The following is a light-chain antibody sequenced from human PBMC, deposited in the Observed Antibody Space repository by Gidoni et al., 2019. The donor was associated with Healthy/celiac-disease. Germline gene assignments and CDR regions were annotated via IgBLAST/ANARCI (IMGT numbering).Light chain of an antibody. CDR3: SSYTSSSTLV. Sequence: SPGQSITISCTGTSSDGGGYNYVSWYQQHPGKAPKLMIYDVSNRPSGVSNRFSGSKSGNTASLTISGLQAEDEADYYCSSYTSSSTLVFGTGTKVTVL. J-gene: IGLJ1*01. CDR2: DVS. V-gene: IGLV2-14*03. CDR1: SSDGGGYNY.